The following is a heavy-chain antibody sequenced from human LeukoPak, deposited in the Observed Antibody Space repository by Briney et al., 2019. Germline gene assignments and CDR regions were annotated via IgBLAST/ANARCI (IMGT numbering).Heavy chain of an antibody. Sequence: ASVKVSCKASGYTFTSYGISWVRQAPGQGLEWMGWISAYNGNTNYAQKFQGRVTITADKSTSTAYMELSSLRSEDTAVYYCATLSGRSIAARPPDYWGQGTLVTVSS. CDR1: GYTFTSYG. V-gene: IGHV1-18*01. CDR2: ISAYNGNT. CDR3: ATLSGRSIAARPPDY. D-gene: IGHD6-6*01. J-gene: IGHJ4*02.